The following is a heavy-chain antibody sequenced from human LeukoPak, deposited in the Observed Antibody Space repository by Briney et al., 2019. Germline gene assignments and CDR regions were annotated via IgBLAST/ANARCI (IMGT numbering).Heavy chain of an antibody. CDR2: IDHSGST. J-gene: IGHJ4*02. CDR3: AGYADYGDYAGGYFDY. Sequence: NTSETLSLTCAVYGGSFSGYYWSWIRQPPGKGLEWIGEIDHSGSTNYNPSLKSRVTISVDTSKNQFSLKLSSVTAADTAVYYCAGYADYGDYAGGYFDYWGQGTLVTVSS. V-gene: IGHV4-34*01. CDR1: GGSFSGYY. D-gene: IGHD4-17*01.